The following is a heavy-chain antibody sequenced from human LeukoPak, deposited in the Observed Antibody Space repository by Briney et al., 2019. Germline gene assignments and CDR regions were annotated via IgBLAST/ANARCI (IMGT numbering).Heavy chain of an antibody. V-gene: IGHV1-18*01. CDR3: ASPVVPAAISAPPHQRDYYYYCGMDV. J-gene: IGHJ6*02. Sequence: GASVKVSCKASGYTFTSYGISWVRQAPGQGLEWMGWISAYNGNTNYAQKLQGRVTMTTDTSTSTAYMELRSLRPDDTAVYYCASPVVPAAISAPPHQRDYYYYCGMDVWGQGTTVTVSS. CDR2: ISAYNGNT. D-gene: IGHD2-2*02. CDR1: GYTFTSYG.